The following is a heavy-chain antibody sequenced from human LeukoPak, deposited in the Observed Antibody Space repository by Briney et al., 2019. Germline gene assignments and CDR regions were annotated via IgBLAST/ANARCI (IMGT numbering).Heavy chain of an antibody. Sequence: KPGGSLRPSCAASGFTFSSYSMNWVRQAPGKGLEWVSSISSSSSYMYYADSVKGRFTISRDNAKNSLYLQMNSPRAEDTAVYYCARGLRDCSSTSCSQAFDPWGQGTLVTVSS. CDR1: GFTFSSYS. D-gene: IGHD2-2*01. J-gene: IGHJ5*02. CDR3: ARGLRDCSSTSCSQAFDP. V-gene: IGHV3-21*01. CDR2: ISSSSSYM.